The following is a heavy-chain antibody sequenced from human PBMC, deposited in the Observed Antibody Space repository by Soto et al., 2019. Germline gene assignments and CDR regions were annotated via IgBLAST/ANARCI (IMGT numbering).Heavy chain of an antibody. Sequence: ASVKVSCKASGYTFTSYGISWVRQAPGQGLEWMGWISAYNGNTNYAQKLQGRVTMTTDTSTSTAYMELRSLRSDDTAVYYCARAGRGGRISFVIMVYAGDYYYGMNVWGRVTTVAVSS. CDR2: ISAYNGNT. CDR3: ARAGRGGRISFVIMVYAGDYYYGMNV. V-gene: IGHV1-18*01. J-gene: IGHJ6*02. CDR1: GYTFTSYG. D-gene: IGHD2-8*01.